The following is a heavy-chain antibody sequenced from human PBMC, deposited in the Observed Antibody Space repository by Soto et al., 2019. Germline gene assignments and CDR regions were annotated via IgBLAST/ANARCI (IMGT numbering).Heavy chain of an antibody. CDR3: AHRPSYCSGYSCYSGFDY. D-gene: IGHD2-15*01. V-gene: IGHV2-5*02. J-gene: IGHJ4*02. CDR1: GFSLSTSGVG. Sequence: QITLKESGPTLVKPTQTLTLTCTFSGFSLSTSGVGMGWIRQPPGKALEWLALIYWDDDKRYSPSLKSRLTITKDTAKIQVGLTMTNMDPVDTATYYCAHRPSYCSGYSCYSGFDYWGQGTLVTVSS. CDR2: IYWDDDK.